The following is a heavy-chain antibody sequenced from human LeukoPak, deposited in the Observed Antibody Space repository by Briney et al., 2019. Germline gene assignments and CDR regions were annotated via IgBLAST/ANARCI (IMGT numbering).Heavy chain of an antibody. J-gene: IGHJ6*02. Sequence: GGSLRLSCAASGFTLSSYAMSWVRQAPGKGLEWVSAISGSGGSTYYADSVKGRFTISRDNSKNTLYLQMNSLRAEDTAVYYCAMPGDGDYGGPRYYYYGMDVWGQGTTVTVSS. CDR1: GFTLSSYA. CDR2: ISGSGGST. CDR3: AMPGDGDYGGPRYYYYGMDV. V-gene: IGHV3-23*01. D-gene: IGHD4-17*01.